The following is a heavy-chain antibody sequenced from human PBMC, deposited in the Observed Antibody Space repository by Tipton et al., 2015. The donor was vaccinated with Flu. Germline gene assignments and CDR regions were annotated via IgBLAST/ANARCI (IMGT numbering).Heavy chain of an antibody. V-gene: IGHV3-23*01. Sequence: SLRLSCAASGFTFSSYGMNWVRQAPGKGLEWVSAPTGSSHFTYYADSVQGRFTISRDNSNNTLYLQMTSLTADDTAVYYCARSITDWYLDLWGRGTLVTASS. CDR2: PTGSSHFT. J-gene: IGHJ2*01. D-gene: IGHD3-10*01. CDR3: ARSITDWYLDL. CDR1: GFTFSSYG.